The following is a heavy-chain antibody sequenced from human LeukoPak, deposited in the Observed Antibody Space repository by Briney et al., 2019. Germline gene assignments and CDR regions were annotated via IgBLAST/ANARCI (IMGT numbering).Heavy chain of an antibody. D-gene: IGHD5-18*01. CDR3: ARGYMGITSYFDQ. J-gene: IGHJ4*02. Sequence: ASVKVSCKASGYTFTSYGISWVRQAPGQGLEWMGWISAYNGNTNYAQKLQGRVTMTTDTSTNTAYLELRSLRFDDTAVYYCARGYMGITSYFDQWGQGTLVTVSS. V-gene: IGHV1-18*01. CDR1: GYTFTSYG. CDR2: ISAYNGNT.